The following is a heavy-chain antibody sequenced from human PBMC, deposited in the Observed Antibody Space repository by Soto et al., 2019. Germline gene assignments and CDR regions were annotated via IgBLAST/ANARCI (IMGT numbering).Heavy chain of an antibody. CDR1: GGTFNSYD. V-gene: IGHV1-69*01. D-gene: IGHD3-22*01. CDR3: ARLSRPNYYDTSGCFKDNWFDP. J-gene: IGHJ5*02. CDR2: IIPIVETP. Sequence: QVQLVQSGAEVKKPGSSMKVSCKASGGTFNSYDINWVRQAPGQGLEWMGGIIPIVETPKYAQKFQGRVTITADESTNTVYMELSSLRSEDTAMYYCARLSRPNYYDTSGCFKDNWFDPWGQGTLVTVSP.